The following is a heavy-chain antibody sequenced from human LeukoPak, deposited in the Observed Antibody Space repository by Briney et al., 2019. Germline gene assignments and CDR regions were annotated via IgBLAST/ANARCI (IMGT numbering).Heavy chain of an antibody. CDR2: INHSGST. CDR3: ARGRGFWSGYLFDY. J-gene: IGHJ4*02. V-gene: IGHV4-34*01. Sequence: PSETLSLTCAVYGGSFSGYYWSWIRLPPGKGLEWIGEINHSGSTNYNPSLKSRVTISVDTSKNQFSLKLSSVTAADTAVYYCARGRGFWSGYLFDYWGQGTLVTVSS. D-gene: IGHD3-3*01. CDR1: GGSFSGYY.